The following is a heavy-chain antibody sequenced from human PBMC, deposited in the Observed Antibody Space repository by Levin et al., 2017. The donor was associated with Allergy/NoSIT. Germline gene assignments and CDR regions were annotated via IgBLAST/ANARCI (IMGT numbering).Heavy chain of an antibody. V-gene: IGHV3-30*18. D-gene: IGHD1-26*01. CDR1: GFTFSSYG. CDR2: ISYDGRTK. Sequence: PGGSLRLSCAASGFTFSSYGIHWVRQAPGKGLEWVAVISYDGRTKYYADSVKDRFTISRDNSKNTLYLQMNNLRAEDTAVYYCAKEIFGSPTPHDAFDIWGQGTMVTVSS. J-gene: IGHJ3*02. CDR3: AKEIFGSPTPHDAFDI.